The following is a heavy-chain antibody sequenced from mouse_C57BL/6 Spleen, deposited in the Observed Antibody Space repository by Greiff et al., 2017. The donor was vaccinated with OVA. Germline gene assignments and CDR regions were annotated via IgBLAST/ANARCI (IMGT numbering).Heavy chain of an antibody. Sequence: EVQRVESGAELVKPGASVKLSCTASGFNIKDYYMHWVKQRTEQGLEWIGRIDPEDGETKYAPKFQGKATITADTSSNTAYLQLSSLTSEDTAVYYCARDYGSSYDAMDDWGQGTSVTVSS. J-gene: IGHJ4*01. CDR1: GFNIKDYY. CDR2: IDPEDGET. CDR3: ARDYGSSYDAMDD. V-gene: IGHV14-2*01. D-gene: IGHD1-1*01.